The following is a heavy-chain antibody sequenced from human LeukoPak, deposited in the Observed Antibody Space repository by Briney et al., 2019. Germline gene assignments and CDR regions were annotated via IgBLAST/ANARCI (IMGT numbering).Heavy chain of an antibody. CDR1: GFTFSNYG. Sequence: GRSLRLSCAASGFTFSNYGMHWLRQAPGKGLEWVADIWHEGRTKDYGDSVKGRFTISKDNSKNTVYLQMNSLRAEDTAVYYCARDPNYYGSGTMKVGFDNWGQGTLVTVSS. J-gene: IGHJ4*02. CDR3: ARDPNYYGSGTMKVGFDN. V-gene: IGHV3-33*01. D-gene: IGHD3-10*01. CDR2: IWHEGRTK.